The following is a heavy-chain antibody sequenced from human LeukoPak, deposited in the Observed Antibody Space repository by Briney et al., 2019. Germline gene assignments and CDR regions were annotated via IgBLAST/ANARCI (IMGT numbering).Heavy chain of an antibody. CDR3: ARHVPRGTTWFDY. CDR2: IYYSGST. Sequence: SETLSLTCTVSGGSISSGDYYWTWIRQPPGKGLEWIGYIYYSGSTNYNPSLKNRVTISVDTSKNQFSLKVSSVTAADTAVYFCARHVPRGTTWFDYWGQGTLVTVSS. V-gene: IGHV4-61*08. D-gene: IGHD1-7*01. J-gene: IGHJ4*02. CDR1: GGSISSGDYY.